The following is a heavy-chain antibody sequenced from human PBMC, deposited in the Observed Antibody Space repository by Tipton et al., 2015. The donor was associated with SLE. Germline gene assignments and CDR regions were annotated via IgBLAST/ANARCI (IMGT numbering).Heavy chain of an antibody. CDR3: ARGVAAAGMGFDY. D-gene: IGHD6-13*01. Sequence: VKPSETLSLTCTVSGGSISSGDYYWSWIRQPPGKGLEWIGYIYYSGSTYYNPSLKSRVTISVDTSKNQFSLKLSSVTAADTAVYYCARGVAAAGMGFDYWRQGSLVNVSS. J-gene: IGHJ4*02. CDR1: GGSISSGDYY. CDR2: IYYSGST. V-gene: IGHV4-30-4*01.